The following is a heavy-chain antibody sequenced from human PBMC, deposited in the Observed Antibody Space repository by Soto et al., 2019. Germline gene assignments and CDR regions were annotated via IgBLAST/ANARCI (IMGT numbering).Heavy chain of an antibody. CDR1: GGTFSSYA. V-gene: IGHV1-69*13. CDR2: IIPIFGTA. CDR3: ATDDSSGYRPFDY. J-gene: IGHJ4*02. Sequence: EASVKVSCKASGGTFSSYAISWVRQAPGQGLEWMGGIIPIFGTANYAQKFQGRVTITADESTSTAYMELSSLRSEDTAVYYCATDDSSGYRPFDYWGQGTLVTVSS. D-gene: IGHD3-22*01.